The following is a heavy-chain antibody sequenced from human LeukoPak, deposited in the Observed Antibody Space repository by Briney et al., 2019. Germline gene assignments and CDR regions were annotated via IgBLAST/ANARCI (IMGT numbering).Heavy chain of an antibody. CDR3: ARTPRRIAVAGTGLAWFDP. V-gene: IGHV1-2*02. Sequence: ASVEVSCKASGYTFTGYYMHWVRQAPGQGLEWMGWINPNSGGTNYAQKFQGRVTMTRDTSISTAYMELSRLRSDDTAVYYCARTPRRIAVAGTGLAWFDPWGQGTLVTVSS. J-gene: IGHJ5*02. CDR2: INPNSGGT. CDR1: GYTFTGYY. D-gene: IGHD6-19*01.